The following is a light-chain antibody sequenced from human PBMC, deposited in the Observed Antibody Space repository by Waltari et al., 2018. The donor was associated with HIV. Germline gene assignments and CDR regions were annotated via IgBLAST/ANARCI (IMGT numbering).Light chain of an antibody. CDR3: CSYAGSSTFV. CDR1: SSDVGNYNY. CDR2: DVS. J-gene: IGLJ1*01. V-gene: IGLV2-23*02. Sequence: PGQSITISCTGTSSDVGNYNYVSWYQQHPGKAPKLMIYDVSKRPSGVSNRFSGSKSGNTASLTSSGLQAEDEADYYCCSYAGSSTFVFGTGTKVTVL.